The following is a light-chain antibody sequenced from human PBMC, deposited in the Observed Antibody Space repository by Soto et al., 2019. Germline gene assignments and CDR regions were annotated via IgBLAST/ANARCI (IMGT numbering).Light chain of an antibody. CDR2: AAS. CDR3: QQSYSSTWT. J-gene: IGKJ1*01. CDR1: QAISTM. V-gene: IGKV1-39*01. Sequence: DIQMTQSPSTLSAPVGDRVTITCRASQAISTMLAWYQQKPGKAPKLLIYAASSLQSGVPSRFSGSGSETDFTLTISRLQPEDFATYSCQQSYSSTWTFCQGSKVDVK.